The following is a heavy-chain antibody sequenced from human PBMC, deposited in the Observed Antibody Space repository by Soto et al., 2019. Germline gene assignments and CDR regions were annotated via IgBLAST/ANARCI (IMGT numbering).Heavy chain of an antibody. J-gene: IGHJ4*02. CDR1: GFTFSDSG. CDR3: WGGTRFSKSSRWGGGFDY. Sequence: QVQLVESGGGVVQPGGSLRLSCATSGFTFSDSGMHWVRQAPGKGLEWVAVIWSDGSDKSYADSVEGRFTISRDNSKNTLFLKKNMPRAEERAVYYCWGGTRFSKSSRWGGGFDYWGQGTLVTVSS. V-gene: IGHV3-33*01. CDR2: IWSDGSDK. D-gene: IGHD6-6*01.